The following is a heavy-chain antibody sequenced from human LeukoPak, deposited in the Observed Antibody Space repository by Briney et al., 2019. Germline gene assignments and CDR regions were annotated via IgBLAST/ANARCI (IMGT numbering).Heavy chain of an antibody. Sequence: GGSLRLSCAASGLTVSRNYMSWVRQAPGKGLESVSVIYSGGSTYYADSVRGRFTISRDNSKNTLYLQMNSLRAEDTAVYYCATPAPHGSDPSLYYYYMDVWGKGTTVTVSS. J-gene: IGHJ6*03. CDR2: IYSGGST. V-gene: IGHV3-53*01. CDR3: ATPAPHGSDPSLYYYYMDV. CDR1: GLTVSRNY. D-gene: IGHD3-10*01.